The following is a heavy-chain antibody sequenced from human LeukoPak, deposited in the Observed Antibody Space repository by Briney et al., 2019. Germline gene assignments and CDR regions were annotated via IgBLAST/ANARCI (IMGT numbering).Heavy chain of an antibody. J-gene: IGHJ4*02. V-gene: IGHV4-31*03. CDR1: GYTFTSYGI. D-gene: IGHD1-26*01. CDR2: IYYSGST. Sequence: SCKASGYTFTSYGISWIRQHPGKGLEWIGYIYYSGSTYYNPSLKSRVTISVDTSKNQFSLKLSSVTAVDTAVYYCAGSGSYSELWGQGTLVTVSS. CDR3: AGSGSYSEL.